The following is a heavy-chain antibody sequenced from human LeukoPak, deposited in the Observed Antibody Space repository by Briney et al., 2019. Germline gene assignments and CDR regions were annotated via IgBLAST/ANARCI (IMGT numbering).Heavy chain of an antibody. CDR1: GFTFSNYS. V-gene: IGHV3-21*01. J-gene: IGHJ4*02. CDR2: ISSSSSYI. D-gene: IGHD5-24*01. CDR3: VREGVIVEMATIPGYYFDY. Sequence: GGSLRLSCAASGFTFSNYSMNWVRQAPGKGLEWVSCISSSSSYIDYADSVKGRFTISRDNAKNSPYLQMNSLRVEDTAVYYCVREGVIVEMATIPGYYFDYWGQGTLVTVSS.